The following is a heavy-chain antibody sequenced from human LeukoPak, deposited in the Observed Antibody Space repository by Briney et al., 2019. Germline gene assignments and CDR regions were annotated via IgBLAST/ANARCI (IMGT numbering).Heavy chain of an antibody. CDR2: IYYSGST. CDR1: GGSISSYY. Sequence: SETLSLTCTVSGGSISSYYWSWIRQPPGKGLEWIGYIYYSGSTNYNPSLKSRVTISVDTSKNQFSLKLSSVTAADTAVYYCARGTVTTWYYYYYYYMDVWGKGTTVTVSS. J-gene: IGHJ6*03. D-gene: IGHD4-11*01. CDR3: ARGTVTTWYYYYYYYMDV. V-gene: IGHV4-59*12.